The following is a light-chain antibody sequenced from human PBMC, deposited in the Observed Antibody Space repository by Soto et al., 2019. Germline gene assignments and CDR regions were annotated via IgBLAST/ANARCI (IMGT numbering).Light chain of an antibody. V-gene: IGKV3-11*01. J-gene: IGKJ1*01. CDR1: QSVTNY. CDR3: QQRLNWPPG. Sequence: EIFLTQSPDTLSLSPGERATLSCRASQSVTNYIAWYQQRPGQAPRLLICDASNRATGVPARFSGSGSGTDFTLTISDLEPADFGLYYCQQRLNWPPGFGQGTKVEIK. CDR2: DAS.